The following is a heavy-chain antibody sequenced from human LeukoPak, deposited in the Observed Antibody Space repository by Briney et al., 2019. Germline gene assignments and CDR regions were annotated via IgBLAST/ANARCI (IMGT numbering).Heavy chain of an antibody. V-gene: IGHV4-31*03. CDR1: GGSISSGGYY. D-gene: IGHD6-19*01. CDR3: ARRYSSGWPFDY. CDR2: IYYSGST. Sequence: SETLSLTCTVSGGSISSGGYYWSWIRQHPGKGLEWIGYIYYSGSTYYNPSLKSRVTISVDTSKNQFSLKLSSVTAADTAVYYCARRYSSGWPFDYWGQGTLVTVSS. J-gene: IGHJ4*02.